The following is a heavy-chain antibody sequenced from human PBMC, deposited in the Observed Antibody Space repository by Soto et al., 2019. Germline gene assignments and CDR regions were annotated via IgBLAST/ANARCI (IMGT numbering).Heavy chain of an antibody. V-gene: IGHV3-33*01. D-gene: IGHD1-26*01. J-gene: IGHJ6*02. CDR1: RFTFSSYG. Sequence: QVQLVESGGGVVQPGRSLRLSYAASRFTFSSYGMHWVRQAPGKGLEWVAVIWYDGSNKYYADSVKGRFTISRDNSKNTLYLQMNSLRAEDTAVYYCARDLGSYYGGGYYYGMDVWGQGTTVTVSS. CDR3: ARDLGSYYGGGYYYGMDV. CDR2: IWYDGSNK.